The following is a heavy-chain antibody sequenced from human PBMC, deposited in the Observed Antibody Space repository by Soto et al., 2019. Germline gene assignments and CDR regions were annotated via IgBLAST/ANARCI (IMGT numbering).Heavy chain of an antibody. CDR2: MYYSGSN. CDR1: GGHIGCHD. J-gene: IGHJ4*02. CDR3: ARNEAYCGGDCSYYFDY. V-gene: IGHV4-59*11. Sequence: LETLFPTLSVSGGHIGCHDWSWILQHPGKGLEWIGYMYYSGSNNYKHSLKGRVTISVATSKNQSSLKLSSVTAADTAVYYCARNEAYCGGDCSYYFDYWGQGTLVTVSS. D-gene: IGHD2-21*01.